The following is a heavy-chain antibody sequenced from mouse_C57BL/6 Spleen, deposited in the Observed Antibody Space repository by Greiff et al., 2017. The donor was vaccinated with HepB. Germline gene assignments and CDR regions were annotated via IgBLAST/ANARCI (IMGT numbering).Heavy chain of an antibody. D-gene: IGHD2-1*01. CDR1: GYSITSGYY. J-gene: IGHJ4*01. CDR3: ARGGNHYAMDY. V-gene: IGHV3-6*01. CDR2: ISYDGSN. Sequence: EVHLVESGPGLVKPSQSLSLTCSVTGYSITSGYYWNWIRQFPGNKLEWMGYISYDGSNNYNPSLKNRISITRDTSKNQFFLKLNSVTTEDTATYYCARGGNHYAMDYWGQGTSVTVSS.